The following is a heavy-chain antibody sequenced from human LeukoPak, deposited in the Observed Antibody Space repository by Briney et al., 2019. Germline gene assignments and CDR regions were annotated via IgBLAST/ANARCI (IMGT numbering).Heavy chain of an antibody. V-gene: IGHV3-69-1*01. CDR2: IYSSGMT. CDR1: GFTFGDYA. J-gene: IGHJ5*02. Sequence: GRSLRLSCTASGFTFGDYAMSWVRQAPGKGLEWVSVIYSSGMTYYADSVKGRFTISRDNAKNSLYLQMNSLRADDTAVYYCARGVGLGQVVNWFDPWGQGTLVTVSS. CDR3: ARGVGLGQVVNWFDP. D-gene: IGHD2-15*01.